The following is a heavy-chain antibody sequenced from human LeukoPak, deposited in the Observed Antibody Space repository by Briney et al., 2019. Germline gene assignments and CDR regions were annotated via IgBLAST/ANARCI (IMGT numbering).Heavy chain of an antibody. J-gene: IGHJ4*02. CDR1: GGSISSHY. D-gene: IGHD3-22*01. V-gene: IGHV4-59*11. CDR2: ILYSGNT. CDR3: ARSPDSDRLDY. Sequence: SETLSLTRTVSGGSISSHYWTWIRQPPGKGLEWIGNILYSGNTHYNPSLKSRVTISGDTSKNQFSLKLSSVTAADTAVYYCARSPDSDRLDYWGQGTLVTVSS.